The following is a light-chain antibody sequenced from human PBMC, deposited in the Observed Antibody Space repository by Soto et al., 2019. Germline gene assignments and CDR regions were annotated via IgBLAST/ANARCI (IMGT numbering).Light chain of an antibody. CDR1: ISDVAGYNY. V-gene: IGLV2-11*01. CDR2: DVT. CDR3: SSYAGNNNLV. Sequence: QSALTQPRSVSGSPGQSVSISCTGTISDVAGYNYVSWYQHHPGKAPKLLISDVTKRPSWVPDRFSGSKSGNTASLTISELQAEDEDDYYCSSYAGNNNLVFGGGTKVTVL. J-gene: IGLJ2*01.